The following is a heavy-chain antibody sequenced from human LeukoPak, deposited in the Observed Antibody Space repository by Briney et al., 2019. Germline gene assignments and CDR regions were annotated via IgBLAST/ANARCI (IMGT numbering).Heavy chain of an antibody. D-gene: IGHD3-3*01. CDR3: ARGAPLLRFLEWSPTVRTYYFDY. Sequence: SETLSLTCTVSGGSISSSSYYWGWIRQPPGKGLEWIGSIYYSGSTYYNPSLKSRVTISVDTSKNQFSLKLSSVTAADTAVYYCARGAPLLRFLEWSPTVRTYYFDYWGQGTLVTVSS. CDR2: IYYSGST. V-gene: IGHV4-39*07. CDR1: GGSISSSSYY. J-gene: IGHJ4*02.